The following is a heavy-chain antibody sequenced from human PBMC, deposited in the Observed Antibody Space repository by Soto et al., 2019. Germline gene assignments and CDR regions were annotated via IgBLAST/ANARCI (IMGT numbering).Heavy chain of an antibody. D-gene: IGHD3-22*01. V-gene: IGHV3-33*06. CDR3: AKYYYDSSGYYSDYYYGMDV. J-gene: IGHJ6*02. Sequence: GGSLRLSCAASGFTFSSYGMHWVRQAPGKGLEWVAVIWYDGSNKYYADSVKGRFTISRDNSKNTLYLQMNSLRAEDTAVYYCAKYYYDSSGYYSDYYYGMDVWGQGTTVTVSS. CDR2: IWYDGSNK. CDR1: GFTFSSYG.